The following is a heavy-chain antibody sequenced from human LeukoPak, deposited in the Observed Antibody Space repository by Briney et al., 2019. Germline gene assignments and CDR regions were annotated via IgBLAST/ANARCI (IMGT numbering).Heavy chain of an antibody. J-gene: IGHJ6*02. CDR3: ARHGSGSYIPYYYYYYGMDV. CDR1: GGSISSYY. CDR2: IYYSGST. V-gene: IGHV4-59*08. D-gene: IGHD3-10*01. Sequence: SETLSLTCTVSGGSISSYYWSWIRQPPGKGLKWIGYIYYSGSTNYNPSLKSRVTISVDTSKNQFSLKLSSVTAADTAVYYCARHGSGSYIPYYYYYYGMDVWGQGTTVTVSS.